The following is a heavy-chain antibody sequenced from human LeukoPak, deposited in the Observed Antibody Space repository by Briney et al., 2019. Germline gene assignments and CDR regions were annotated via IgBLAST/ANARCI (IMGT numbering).Heavy chain of an antibody. CDR3: ARDPGDHYNYYLMDV. CDR1: GYTFTSYG. V-gene: IGHV1-18*04. D-gene: IGHD1-14*01. CDR2: ISADNVNT. Sequence: ASVKVSCKASGYTFTSYGISWVRQAPGQGLEWMGWISADNVNTNYAQKFQGRVTMTRDTSISTAYMELSRLRSDDTAVYYCARDPGDHYNYYLMDVWGKGTTVTISS. J-gene: IGHJ6*03.